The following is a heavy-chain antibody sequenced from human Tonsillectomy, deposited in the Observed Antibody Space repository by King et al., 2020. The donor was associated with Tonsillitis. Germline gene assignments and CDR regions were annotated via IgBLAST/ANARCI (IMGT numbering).Heavy chain of an antibody. J-gene: IGHJ6*02. V-gene: IGHV4-34*01. CDR1: GGSFSGYY. D-gene: IGHD2-2*01. CDR3: ARVPRSFQVGYCSSTSCRGPYYYYGMDV. CDR2: INHSGST. Sequence: VQLQQWGAGLLKPSETLSLTCAVYGGSFSGYYWSWIRQPPGKGLEWIGEINHSGSTNYNPSLKSRVTVSVDTSKNQFSLKLSSVTAADTAVYYCARVPRSFQVGYCSSTSCRGPYYYYGMDVWGQGTTVTVSS.